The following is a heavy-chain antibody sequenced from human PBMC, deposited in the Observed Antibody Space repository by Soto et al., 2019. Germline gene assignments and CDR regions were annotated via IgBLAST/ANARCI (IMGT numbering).Heavy chain of an antibody. CDR2: IYTANANT. CDR3: AKTMYYYGSGSNYDKRFDY. CDR1: GYTFNRYV. V-gene: IGHV1-3*04. D-gene: IGHD3-10*01. Sequence: ASVKVSCKASGYTFNRYVMHWVRQAPGQSLEWMGWIYTANANTRHSQKFQGSVTITRDTSASTAYMELSSLTSEDTAVYYCAKTMYYYGSGSNYDKRFDYWGQGTLVTVSS. J-gene: IGHJ4*02.